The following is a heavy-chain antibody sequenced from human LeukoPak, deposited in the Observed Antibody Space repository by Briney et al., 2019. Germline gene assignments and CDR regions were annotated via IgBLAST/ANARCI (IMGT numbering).Heavy chain of an antibody. J-gene: IGHJ3*02. CDR3: ARDRPIVVVPAAIKRDAFDI. V-gene: IGHV1-18*01. Sequence: ASVKVSCKASGYTFTNYGITWVRQAPGRGLQCMGGISTYNGNTHYAQKLQGRVTMTTDTSTSTAYMELRSLRSDDTAVYYCARDRPIVVVPAAIKRDAFDIWGQGTMVTVSS. CDR1: GYTFTNYG. CDR2: ISTYNGNT. D-gene: IGHD2-2*01.